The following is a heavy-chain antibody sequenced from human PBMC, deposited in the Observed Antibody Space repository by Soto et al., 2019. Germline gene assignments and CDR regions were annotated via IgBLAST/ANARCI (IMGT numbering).Heavy chain of an antibody. Sequence: SETLSLTCAVSGGSISSGGYSWSWVRQPPGKGLEWIGYIYHSGSTYYNPSLKSRVTISVDRSKNQFFLRLRSVTAADTAVYYCARDRTDYYDSSGYYYSGFDPWGQGTLVTVSS. CDR1: GGSISSGGYS. CDR3: ARDRTDYYDSSGYYYSGFDP. V-gene: IGHV4-30-2*01. J-gene: IGHJ5*02. D-gene: IGHD3-22*01. CDR2: IYHSGST.